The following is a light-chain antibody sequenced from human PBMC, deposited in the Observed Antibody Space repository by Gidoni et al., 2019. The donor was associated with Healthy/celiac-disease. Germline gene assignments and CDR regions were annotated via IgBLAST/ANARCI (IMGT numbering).Light chain of an antibody. V-gene: IGKV1-33*01. CDR3: QQYDNLPR. CDR1: PYISNY. Sequence: DIQMTQSPSSLSASVGDRVTITCQASPYISNYLNLYQHKPGKAPKLLIYDASNLETGVQSRFSGRGSGTDFTFTIRSLQTEDIATYYCQQYDNLPRFGPGTKVDIK. J-gene: IGKJ3*01. CDR2: DAS.